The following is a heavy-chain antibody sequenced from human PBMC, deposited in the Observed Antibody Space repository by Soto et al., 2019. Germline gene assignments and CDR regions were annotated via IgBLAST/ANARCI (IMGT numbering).Heavy chain of an antibody. CDR3: APNVSCIGGSCQYDAFAI. D-gene: IGHD2-15*01. V-gene: IGHV3-23*01. Sequence: EVQGLESGGGLVQPGGSLRLSCEGSGFTVSSHAMTWIRQAPGKGPEWVSTVTADGGTYYADSVKGRFAMSRDTSENTLYLQMNSLGAADTAAYYCAPNVSCIGGSCQYDAFAIRGQGTMVTVSS. CDR2: VTADGGT. CDR1: GFTVSSHA. J-gene: IGHJ3*02.